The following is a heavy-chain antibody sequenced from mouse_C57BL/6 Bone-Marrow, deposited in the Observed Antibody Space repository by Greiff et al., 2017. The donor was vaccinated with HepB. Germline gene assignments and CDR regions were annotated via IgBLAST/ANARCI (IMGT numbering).Heavy chain of an antibody. CDR3: SRDAGNWAFAY. D-gene: IGHD4-1*01. V-gene: IGHV3-6*01. J-gene: IGHJ3*01. Sequence: EVKLQESGPGLVKPSQSLSLTCSVSGYSITSGYYWNWIRQFPGNNLEWMGYISYDGSNNYNPSLKNRIAITRDTSKNQFFLKLNSVTTGDTATYSCSRDAGNWAFAYWGQGTLVTVSA. CDR1: GYSITSGYY. CDR2: ISYDGSN.